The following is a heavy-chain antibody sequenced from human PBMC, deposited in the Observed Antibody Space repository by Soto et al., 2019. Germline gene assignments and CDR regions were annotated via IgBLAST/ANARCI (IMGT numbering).Heavy chain of an antibody. V-gene: IGHV3-30*18. CDR2: ISYDGSNK. D-gene: IGHD1-1*01. J-gene: IGHJ1*01. CDR3: AKEERYDEYFQH. Sequence: PGGSLRLSCAASGFTFSSYGMHWVRQAPGKGLEWVAVISYDGSNKYYADSVKGRFTISRDNSKNTLYLQMNSLRAEDTAVYYCAKEERYDEYFQHWGQGTLVTVSS. CDR1: GFTFSSYG.